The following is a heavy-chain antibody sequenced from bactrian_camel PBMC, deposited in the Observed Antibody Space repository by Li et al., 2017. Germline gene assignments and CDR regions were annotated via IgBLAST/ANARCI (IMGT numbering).Heavy chain of an antibody. CDR1: GHSRGSNC. CDR2: IRRSGGET. V-gene: IGHV3-3*01. D-gene: IGHD1*01. J-gene: IGHJ4*01. Sequence: HVQLVESGGGSVQTGGSLRLSCVVSGHSRGSNCVGWYRLPPGRAPAEREGIAAIRRSGGETWYAGSVKGRFTISQDSARNTVYLQLNSLKTEDTAMYYCAKGVAEWFYEYGYWGQGTQVTVS. CDR3: AKGVAEWFYEYGY.